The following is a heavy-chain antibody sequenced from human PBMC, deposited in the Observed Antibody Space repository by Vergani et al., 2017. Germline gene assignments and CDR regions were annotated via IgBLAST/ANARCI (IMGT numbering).Heavy chain of an antibody. D-gene: IGHD6-13*01. CDR2: IIPIFGTA. Sequence: QVELVKYGAEVKKNGLLVKVSCKASGGTFSSYAISWVRQAPGQGLEWMGGIIPIFGTANYAQKFQGRVTITADESTSTAYMELSSLRSEDTAVYYCARDGSSSWYYEQSNGYWYFDLWDRGTLVSVSS. CDR3: ARDGSSSWYYEQSNGYWYFDL. V-gene: IGHV1-69*01. J-gene: IGHJ2*01. CDR1: GGTFSSYA.